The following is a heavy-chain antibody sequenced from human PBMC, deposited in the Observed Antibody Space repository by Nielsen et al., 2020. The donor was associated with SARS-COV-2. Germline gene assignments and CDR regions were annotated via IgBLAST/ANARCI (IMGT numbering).Heavy chain of an antibody. J-gene: IGHJ4*02. D-gene: IGHD2-15*01. Sequence: GESLKISCAASGYTISSYGMHWVRQAPGKGLEWVAVMWTDGISKSYVDSVKGRFTISRDNAKNTLWLEMNSLRVDDTAVYYCVGDTGGRWGELWGQGTLVTVSS. V-gene: IGHV3-33*08. CDR3: VGDTGGRWGEL. CDR2: MWTDGISK. CDR1: GYTISSYG.